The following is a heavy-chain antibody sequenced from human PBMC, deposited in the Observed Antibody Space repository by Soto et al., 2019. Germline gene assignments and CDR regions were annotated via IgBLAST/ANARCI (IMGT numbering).Heavy chain of an antibody. CDR3: AKGASGHASTWYRY. V-gene: IGHV3-23*01. J-gene: IGHJ4*02. CDR1: GFTFNNYA. CDR2: ISGSGAST. D-gene: IGHD6-13*01. Sequence: EVQLLESGGGLVQPGGSLRLSCAASGFTFNNYAMNWVRQAPGRGLEWVSTISGSGASTFYADSVKGRFTISRDNSKNTLFLLMSSLRAEDTAVYHCAKGASGHASTWYRYWGQGTLVTVSS.